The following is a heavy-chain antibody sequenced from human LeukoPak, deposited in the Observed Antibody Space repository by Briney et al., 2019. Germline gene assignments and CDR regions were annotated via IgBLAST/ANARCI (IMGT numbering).Heavy chain of an antibody. CDR2: IYYSGST. CDR3: ASQGRTTVVTHFDY. V-gene: IGHV4-39*01. J-gene: IGHJ4*02. CDR1: GGSISSSSYY. D-gene: IGHD4-23*01. Sequence: SETLSLTCTVSGGSISSSSYYWGWIRQPPGKGLEWIGSIYYSGSTYYNPPLKSRVTISVDTSKNQFSLKLSSVTAADTAVYYCASQGRTTVVTHFDYWGQGTLVTVSS.